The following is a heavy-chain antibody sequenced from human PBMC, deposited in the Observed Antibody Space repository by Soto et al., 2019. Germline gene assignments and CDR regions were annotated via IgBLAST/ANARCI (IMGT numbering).Heavy chain of an antibody. D-gene: IGHD2-2*01. V-gene: IGHV3-11*01. CDR2: ISSSESSI. CDR3: TRSDCSSTSCYRLYYYAMDV. Sequence: QVQLVESGGGLVKPGGSLRLSCAASGFTFSDYYMSWIRQAPGKGLEWVAYISSSESSIFYADSVKGRFTISRDNAKKSVYLQMNNLRVEDTAVYYCTRSDCSSTSCYRLYYYAMDVWGQGTTGTVSS. J-gene: IGHJ6*02. CDR1: GFTFSDYY.